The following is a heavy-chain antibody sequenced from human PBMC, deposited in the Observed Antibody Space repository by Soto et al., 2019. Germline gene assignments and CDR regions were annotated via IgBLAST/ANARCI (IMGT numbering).Heavy chain of an antibody. CDR1: GIPFSSFG. J-gene: IGHJ5*02. Sequence: QVHLVESGGGVVQPGRSLRLSCAAAGIPFSSFGMHWVRQGPGKGLEWVAGISHTGSNQYYSDSVKGRFTISKDNSKXXXXXXXXXXXXXXXXXXXXXXXXXTSPLPWGQGTLVTVSS. V-gene: IGHV3-30*03. CDR2: ISHTGSNQ. CDR3: XXXXXTSPLP.